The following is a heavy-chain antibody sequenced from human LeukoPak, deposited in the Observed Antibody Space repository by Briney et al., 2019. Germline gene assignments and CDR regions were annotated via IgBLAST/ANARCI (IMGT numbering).Heavy chain of an antibody. CDR1: GFTFSSYE. J-gene: IGHJ6*04. Sequence: GGSLRLSCAASGFTFSSYEMNWVRQAPGKGPEWVSYISSSGSTIYYADSVKGRFTISRDNAKNSLYLQMNSLRAEDTAVYYCAELGITMIGGVWGKGTTVTISS. CDR2: ISSSGSTI. V-gene: IGHV3-48*03. D-gene: IGHD3-10*02. CDR3: AELGITMIGGV.